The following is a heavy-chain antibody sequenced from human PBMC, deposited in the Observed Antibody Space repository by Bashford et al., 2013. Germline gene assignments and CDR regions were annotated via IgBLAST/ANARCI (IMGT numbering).Heavy chain of an antibody. CDR1: GGTFSSYA. J-gene: IGHJ6*02. CDR3: ARDLGATYDYSTYFAMDV. V-gene: IGHV1-69*06. Sequence: SVKVSCKASGGTFSSYAISWVRQAPGQGLEWMGGIIPSFGPGSTKYAQKFQGRVTITADKSTTTAYMELSSLRSEDTAVYYCARDLGATYDYSTYFAMDVWGQGTTVTVSS. D-gene: IGHD3-16*01. CDR2: IIPSFGPGST.